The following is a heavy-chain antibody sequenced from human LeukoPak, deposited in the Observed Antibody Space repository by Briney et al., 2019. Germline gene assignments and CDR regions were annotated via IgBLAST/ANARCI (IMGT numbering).Heavy chain of an antibody. CDR3: AKVAHYYYGSESYYFFEH. CDR2: IKQDGTEK. CDR1: GFTFTTYW. V-gene: IGHV3-7*01. J-gene: IGHJ4*02. D-gene: IGHD3-10*01. Sequence: HPGGSLRLSCAASGFTFTTYWMSWVRQPPGKGLEWGANIKQDGTEKYYVDSVKVRFTISRDNAKNSLYLQMNSLRVEDTAIYYCAKVAHYYYGSESYYFFEHWGQGTPVTASS.